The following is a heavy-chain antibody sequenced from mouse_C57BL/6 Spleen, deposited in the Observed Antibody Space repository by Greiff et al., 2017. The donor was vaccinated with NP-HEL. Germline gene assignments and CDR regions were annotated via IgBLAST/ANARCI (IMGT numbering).Heavy chain of an antibody. J-gene: IGHJ4*01. CDR1: GFTFSSYG. V-gene: IGHV5-6*01. D-gene: IGHD1-1*01. CDR2: ISSGGSYT. CDR3: ARRNYGSSYAMDY. Sequence: EVQRVESGGDLVKPGGSLKLSCAASGFTFSSYGMSLVRQTPDKRLEWVATISSGGSYTYYPDSVKGRFTISRDNAKNTLYLQMSSLKSEDTAMYYCARRNYGSSYAMDYWGQGTSVTVSS.